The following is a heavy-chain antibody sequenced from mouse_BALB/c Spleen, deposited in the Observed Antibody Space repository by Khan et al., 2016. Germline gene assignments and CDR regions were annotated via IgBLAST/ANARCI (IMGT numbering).Heavy chain of an antibody. V-gene: IGHV11-2*02. CDR3: MRYGNYWYFDV. CDR2: INSDGSAI. J-gene: IGHJ1*01. Sequence: DVQLLETGGGLVQPGGSRGLSCEGSGFTFSGFWMSWVRQTPGKTLEWIGDINSDGSAINYAPSIKDRFTIFRDNDKSTLYLQMSNVRSEDTATXFCMRYGNYWYFDVWGAGTTVTVSS. CDR1: GFTFSGFW. D-gene: IGHD2-1*01.